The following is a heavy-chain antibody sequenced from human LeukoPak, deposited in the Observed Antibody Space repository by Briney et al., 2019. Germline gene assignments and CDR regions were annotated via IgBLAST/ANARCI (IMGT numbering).Heavy chain of an antibody. J-gene: IGHJ4*02. V-gene: IGHV1-18*01. D-gene: IGHD3-22*01. CDR1: GYTFTSYG. CDR3: ARVDLTYYDSSGSQRDY. CDR2: ISAYNGNT. Sequence: ASVKVSCKASGYTFTSYGISWVRQAPGQGLEWMGWISAYNGNTNYAQKFQGRVTMTRNTSISTAYMELSSLRSEDTAVYYCARVDLTYYDSSGSQRDYWGQGTLVTVSS.